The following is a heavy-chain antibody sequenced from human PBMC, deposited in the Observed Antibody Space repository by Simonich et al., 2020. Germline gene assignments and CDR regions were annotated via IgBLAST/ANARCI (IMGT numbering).Heavy chain of an antibody. V-gene: IGHV4-38-2*01. CDR3: RGYCSNTSCYDY. D-gene: IGHD2-2*01. CDR2: IYHSWIT. Sequence: QVQLQESGPGLVKPSETLSLTCAVSGYSISSGYYWGWIRQPPGKGLGWIGSIYHSWITNYNPSLKSRVTISVDTSKNQFSLKLSSVTAADTAVYYCRGYCSNTSCYDYWGQGTLVTVSS. J-gene: IGHJ4*02. CDR1: GYSISSGYY.